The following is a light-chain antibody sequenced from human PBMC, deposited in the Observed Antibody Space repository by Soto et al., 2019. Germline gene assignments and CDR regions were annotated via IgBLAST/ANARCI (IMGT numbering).Light chain of an antibody. V-gene: IGLV2-11*01. CDR2: DVS. CDR1: SSNVGGYNY. Sequence: QPALTQPRSVSGSPGQSVAISCTGTSSNVGGYNYVSWFQQHPGKVPKLLIYDVSKRPSGVPDRFSGSKSGNTASLTISGLQAEDEADYYCCSYEGTYTPYVFGTGTKLTVL. CDR3: CSYEGTYTPYV. J-gene: IGLJ1*01.